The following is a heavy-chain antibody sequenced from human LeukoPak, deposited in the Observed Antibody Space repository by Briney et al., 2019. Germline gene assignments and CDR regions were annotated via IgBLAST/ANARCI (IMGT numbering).Heavy chain of an antibody. D-gene: IGHD6-13*01. CDR3: VRGRGIGSTCGHGMDV. CDR2: IHSGGIT. J-gene: IGHJ6*02. V-gene: IGHV3-53*01. Sequence: PGGSLRLSCAASGFTVSNIYMSWVRQAPGTGLEWVSLIHSGGITHYADSVKGRFTISIDNAKNTLYLQMNSLRTEDPGGYYFVRGRGIGSTCGHGMDVWGQGTTVTVSS. CDR1: GFTVSNIY.